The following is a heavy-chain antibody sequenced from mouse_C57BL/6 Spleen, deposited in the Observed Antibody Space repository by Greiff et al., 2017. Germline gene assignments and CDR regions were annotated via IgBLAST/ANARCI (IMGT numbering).Heavy chain of an antibody. Sequence: EVQGVESGGGLVKPGGSLKLSCAASGFTFSSYTMSWVRQTPEKRLEWVATISGGGGNTYYPDSVKGRFTISRDNAKNTLYLQMSSLRSEDTALYYCARQGPYYGSSFFAYWGQGTLVTVSA. CDR3: ARQGPYYGSSFFAY. CDR2: ISGGGGNT. D-gene: IGHD1-1*01. CDR1: GFTFSSYT. V-gene: IGHV5-9*01. J-gene: IGHJ3*01.